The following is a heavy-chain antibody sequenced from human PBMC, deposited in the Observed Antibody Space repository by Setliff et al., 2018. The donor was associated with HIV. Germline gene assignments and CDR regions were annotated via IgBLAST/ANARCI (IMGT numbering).Heavy chain of an antibody. CDR2: IYSGGTI. J-gene: IGHJ5*02. D-gene: IGHD3-22*01. V-gene: IGHV4-39*07. Sequence: SETLSLTCTVSGGSISSSSYYWGWIRQPPGKGLEWIGNIYSGGTIYYNSSPRSRVTISVDTSKNQFSLKLNSVTAADTAVYYCARHAVPHYYDSSGPSWGPGTLVTVSS. CDR3: ARHAVPHYYDSSGPS. CDR1: GGSISSSSYY.